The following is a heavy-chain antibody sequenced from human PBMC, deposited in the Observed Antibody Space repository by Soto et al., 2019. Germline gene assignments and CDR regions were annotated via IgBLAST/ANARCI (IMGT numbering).Heavy chain of an antibody. J-gene: IGHJ3*02. CDR3: ARDLNQLYRAFDI. D-gene: IGHD2-2*02. Sequence: SVKVCCKASGGTFSSYAISWVRQAPGQGLEWMGGIIPIFGTANYAQKFQGRVTITADESTSTAYMELSSLRSEDTAVYYCARDLNQLYRAFDIWGQGTMVTVSS. CDR2: IIPIFGTA. CDR1: GGTFSSYA. V-gene: IGHV1-69*13.